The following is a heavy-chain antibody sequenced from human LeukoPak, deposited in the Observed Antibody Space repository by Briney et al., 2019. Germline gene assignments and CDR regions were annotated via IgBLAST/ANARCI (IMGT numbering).Heavy chain of an antibody. D-gene: IGHD5-12*01. V-gene: IGHV3-23*01. CDR3: ARGSTGGYSGYDATRKYFDY. Sequence: GGSLRLSCAVSGITLSNYGMTWVRQAPGKGLEWVAGISDTGGRTNYTDSVKGRFTISRDNAKNSLHLQMNSLRAEDTALYYCARGSTGGYSGYDATRKYFDYWGQGTLVTVSS. CDR2: ISDTGGRT. CDR1: GITLSNYG. J-gene: IGHJ4*02.